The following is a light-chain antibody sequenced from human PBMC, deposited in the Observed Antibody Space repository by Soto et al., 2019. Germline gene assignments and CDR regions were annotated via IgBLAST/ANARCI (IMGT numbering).Light chain of an antibody. J-gene: IGKJ2*01. V-gene: IGKV3-20*01. Sequence: EIGLTQSPGTLSLSPGERATLSCRASQSVTSNYLAWYQQKPGQAPRLLIYGVSSRATGIPDRFTASGSGTDFTLTISRLEPEDFAVYYCQHYGISTYTFGQGTKLQIK. CDR2: GVS. CDR3: QHYGISTYT. CDR1: QSVTSNY.